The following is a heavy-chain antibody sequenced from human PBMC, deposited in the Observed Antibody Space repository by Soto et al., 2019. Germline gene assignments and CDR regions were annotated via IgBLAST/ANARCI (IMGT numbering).Heavy chain of an antibody. Sequence: GESLKISCKGSGYSFTSYWIGWMRQMPGKGLEWMGIIYPGDSDTRYSPSFQGQVTISADKSISTAYLQWSSLKASDTAMYYCARYSTGSNYGMDVWGQGTTVTVSS. CDR1: GYSFTSYW. D-gene: IGHD6-19*01. CDR3: ARYSTGSNYGMDV. CDR2: IYPGDSDT. J-gene: IGHJ6*02. V-gene: IGHV5-51*01.